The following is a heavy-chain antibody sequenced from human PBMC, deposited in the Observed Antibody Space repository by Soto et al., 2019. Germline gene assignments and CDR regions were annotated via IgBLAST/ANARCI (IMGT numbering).Heavy chain of an antibody. CDR3: ARGTYYDSWSGYYRLDNYYYGMDV. D-gene: IGHD3-3*01. CDR2: INHSGST. Sequence: SETLSLTCAVYGGSFSGYYWSWIRQPPGKGLEWIGEINHSGSTNYNPSLKSRVTISVDTSKNQFSLKLSSVTAADTAVYYCARGTYYDSWSGYYRLDNYYYGMDVWRQGTTVTVSS. CDR1: GGSFSGYY. V-gene: IGHV4-34*01. J-gene: IGHJ6*02.